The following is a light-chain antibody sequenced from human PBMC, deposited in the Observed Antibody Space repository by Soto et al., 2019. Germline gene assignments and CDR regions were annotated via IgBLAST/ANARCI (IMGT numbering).Light chain of an antibody. V-gene: IGKV1-39*01. CDR2: AAS. CDR3: QQSYSTWKT. J-gene: IGKJ1*01. CDR1: QSISSY. Sequence: DIQMTQSPSSLSASVGDRVTLTCRASQSISSYLNWYQQKPGKAPKLLIYAASSLQSGVPSRFSGSGSGTDFTLTISSLQPEDFATYYCQQSYSTWKTFGQGTKVDIK.